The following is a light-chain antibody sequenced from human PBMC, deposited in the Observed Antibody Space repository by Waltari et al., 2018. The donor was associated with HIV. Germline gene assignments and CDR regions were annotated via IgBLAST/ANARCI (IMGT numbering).Light chain of an antibody. CDR1: QSVSTY. Sequence: EIVFTQSPVTLSLSPGERATLSCRASQSVSTYLAWYQQKPGQAPSLLIYDASNRATGIPARFSGSGSGTDFTRTISSLEPEDFAVYYCQQRRNWPLTFGGGTKVEIK. V-gene: IGKV3-11*01. J-gene: IGKJ4*01. CDR2: DAS. CDR3: QQRRNWPLT.